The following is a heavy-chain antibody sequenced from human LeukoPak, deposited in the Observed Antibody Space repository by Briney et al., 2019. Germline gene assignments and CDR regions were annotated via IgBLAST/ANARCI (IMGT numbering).Heavy chain of an antibody. CDR3: ARTYCAEDCSPRYFDY. Sequence: ASVNVSCKASVYTFTSHYMHWVRQAPGQGREGLGIINPSGGDTKYAQKFQGRVNLTRDKSTITVYMELSSLTSDDTAVYYCARTYCAEDCSPRYFDYWGQGTLVTVSS. CDR2: INPSGGDT. CDR1: VYTFTSHY. J-gene: IGHJ4*02. D-gene: IGHD2-21*02. V-gene: IGHV1-46*01.